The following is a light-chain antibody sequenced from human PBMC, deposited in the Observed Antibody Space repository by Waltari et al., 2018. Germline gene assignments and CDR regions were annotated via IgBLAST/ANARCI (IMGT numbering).Light chain of an antibody. CDR3: QQYNDWPPLT. Sequence: ETVMTQSPATLSVSPGERATLSCRASQSVSNNLAWYQQKPGQPPRLLIYGASTRATGIPARFSGSGSGTEFTLTISSLQSEDFAVYYCQQYNDWPPLTFGGGTKVEIK. V-gene: IGKV3-15*01. CDR2: GAS. J-gene: IGKJ4*01. CDR1: QSVSNN.